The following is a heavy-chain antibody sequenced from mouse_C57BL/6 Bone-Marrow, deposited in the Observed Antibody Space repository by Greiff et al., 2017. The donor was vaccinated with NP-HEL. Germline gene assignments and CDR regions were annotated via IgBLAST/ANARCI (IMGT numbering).Heavy chain of an antibody. CDR2: INPNNGGT. CDR1: GYTFTDYN. J-gene: IGHJ3*01. V-gene: IGHV1-18*01. D-gene: IGHD3-2*02. Sequence: VQLQQSGPELVKPGASVKIPCKASGYTFTDYNMDWVKQSHGKSLEWIGDINPNNGGTIYNQKFKGKATLTVDKSSSTAYMELRSLTSEDTAVYYCARKGGSSGYPWFAYWGQGTLVTVSA. CDR3: ARKGGSSGYPWFAY.